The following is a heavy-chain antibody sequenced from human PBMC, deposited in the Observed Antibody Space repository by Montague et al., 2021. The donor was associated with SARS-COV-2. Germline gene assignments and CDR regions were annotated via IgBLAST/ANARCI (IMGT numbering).Heavy chain of an antibody. CDR3: ASPTYYYDSSGSDAFDI. J-gene: IGHJ3*02. D-gene: IGHD3-22*01. Sequence: SETLSLTCTVSGGSISSSSYYWGWIRQPPGKGLEWIGSIYYSGSTYHNPSLKSRVTISVDTSKNPFSLKLSSVTAAYTAVYYCASPTYYYDSSGSDAFDIWGQGTMVTVSS. CDR2: IYYSGST. CDR1: GGSISSSSYY. V-gene: IGHV4-39*01.